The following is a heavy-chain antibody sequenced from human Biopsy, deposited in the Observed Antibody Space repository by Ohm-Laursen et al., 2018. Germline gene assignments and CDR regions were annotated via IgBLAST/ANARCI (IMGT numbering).Heavy chain of an antibody. CDR1: GYSFSTYD. J-gene: IGHJ5*02. CDR2: VIPSSGKT. D-gene: IGHD6-6*01. CDR3: ARGYSRRVSIFEASIYWFDT. Sequence: GASVKVSCKASGYSFSTYDVNWVRQARGQGLEWMGWVIPSSGKTGYAQRFQGRVTLTMNTSISTAYMELSGPRSEDTAVYFCARGYSRRVSIFEASIYWFDTWGQGTLVTVSS. V-gene: IGHV1-8*01.